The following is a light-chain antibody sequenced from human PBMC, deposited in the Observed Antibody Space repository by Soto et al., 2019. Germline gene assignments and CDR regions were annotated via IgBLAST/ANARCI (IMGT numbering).Light chain of an antibody. V-gene: IGLV2-8*01. Sequence: QSALTQPPSASGSPGQSVTISCTGTKSDIGVYDFVSWYQHHPGKAPRLIIYEVVQRPSGVPDRFSGSKSGNTASLTVSGLQAADEAYYFCMSYAGSNTYVFGSGTTVTVL. CDR3: MSYAGSNTYV. J-gene: IGLJ6*01. CDR2: EVV. CDR1: KSDIGVYDF.